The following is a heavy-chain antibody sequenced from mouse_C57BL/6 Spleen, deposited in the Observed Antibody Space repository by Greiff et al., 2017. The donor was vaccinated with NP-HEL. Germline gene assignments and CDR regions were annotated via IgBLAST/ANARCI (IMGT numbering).Heavy chain of an antibody. V-gene: IGHV1-64*01. Sequence: VKLQQPGAELVKPGASVKLSCKASGYTFTSYWMHWVKQRPGQGLEWIGMIHPNSGSTNYNEKFKSKATLTVDKSSSTAYMQLSSLTSEDSAVYYCARSTMVTTKAMDYWGQGTSVTVSS. CDR1: GYTFTSYW. CDR3: ARSTMVTTKAMDY. CDR2: IHPNSGST. J-gene: IGHJ4*01. D-gene: IGHD2-2*01.